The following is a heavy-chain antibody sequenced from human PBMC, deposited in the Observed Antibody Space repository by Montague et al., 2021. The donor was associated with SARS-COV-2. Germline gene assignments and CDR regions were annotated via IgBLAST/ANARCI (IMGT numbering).Heavy chain of an antibody. CDR1: GGSISSNY. CDR2: IYCSGST. CDR3: ARGRRITFGGGSGWFSTFDF. D-gene: IGHD3-16*01. J-gene: IGHJ4*03. V-gene: IGHV4-59*01. Sequence: SETLSLTCTVSGGSISSNYWRWTRQPPGKGLELMGYIYCSGSTNYNPSLKSRVTIPVDTSKNQFPLKLSSVTAADTAVSYCARGRRITFGGGSGWFSTFDFWGQGTMVTVSS.